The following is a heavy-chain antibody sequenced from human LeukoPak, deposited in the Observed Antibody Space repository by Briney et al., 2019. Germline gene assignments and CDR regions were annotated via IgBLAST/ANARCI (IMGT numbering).Heavy chain of an antibody. D-gene: IGHD3-22*01. CDR2: IYYSGST. CDR1: GGSISSYY. J-gene: IGHJ3*02. V-gene: IGHV4-59*01. CDR3: AGGTYYYYSSGYFRGSHAFDI. Sequence: PSETLSLTCTVSGGSISSYYWSWTRQPPGKGLEWIGYIYYSGSTNYNPSLKSRVTISVDTSKNQFSLKLSSVTAADTAVYYCAGGTYYYYSSGYFRGSHAFDILGQGTMVTVSS.